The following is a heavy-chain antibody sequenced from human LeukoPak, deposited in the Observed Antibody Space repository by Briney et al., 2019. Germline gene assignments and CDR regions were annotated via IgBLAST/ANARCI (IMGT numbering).Heavy chain of an antibody. J-gene: IGHJ4*02. CDR1: GYSFTAYY. D-gene: IGHD5-24*01. V-gene: IGHV1-2*02. CDR2: INPNSGGT. CDR3: ARATWTGYNFESIDY. Sequence: ASVKVSCKASGYSFTAYYIHWVRQAPGQGLEWMGWINPNSGGTNYAQKFQGRVTMTRDTSISTAYMELSRLRSDDTAVYYCARATWTGYNFESIDYWGQGTLVTVSS.